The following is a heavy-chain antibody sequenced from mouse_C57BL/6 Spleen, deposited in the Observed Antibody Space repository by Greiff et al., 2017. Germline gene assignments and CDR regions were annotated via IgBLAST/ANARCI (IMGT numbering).Heavy chain of an antibody. Sequence: QVQLQQSGAELVRPGTSVKVSCKASGYAFTNYLIEWVKQRPGQGLEWIGVINPGSGGTNYNEKFKGKATLTADKSSSTAYMQLSSLTSEDSAVYFCARSCGSSYGYYAMDYWGQGTSVTVSS. CDR3: ARSCGSSYGYYAMDY. J-gene: IGHJ4*01. CDR2: INPGSGGT. D-gene: IGHD1-1*01. V-gene: IGHV1-54*01. CDR1: GYAFTNYL.